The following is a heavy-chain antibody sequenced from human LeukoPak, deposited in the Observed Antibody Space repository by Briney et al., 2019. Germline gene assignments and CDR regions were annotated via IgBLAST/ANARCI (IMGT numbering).Heavy chain of an antibody. V-gene: IGHV4-61*05. D-gene: IGHD3-9*01. J-gene: IGHJ3*02. CDR3: ARARYVNSFYAFDI. CDR1: GGSISINNYY. CDR2: LSKSGNT. Sequence: SETLSLTCTVSGGSISINNYYWGWIRQPPGKGLEWIGYLSKSGNTNYSPSLKSRVTIFGDTSKNQFFLKLSSVTAADTAMYYCARARYVNSFYAFDIWGQGTLVTVSS.